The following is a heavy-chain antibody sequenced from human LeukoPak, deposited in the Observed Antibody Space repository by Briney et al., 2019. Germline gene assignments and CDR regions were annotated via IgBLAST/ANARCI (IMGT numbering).Heavy chain of an antibody. CDR3: ASGSNPNGEVIVATISI. D-gene: IGHD5-12*01. CDR2: ISSSRSYI. J-gene: IGHJ4*02. Sequence: GGSLRLSXAASGFTFSSYSMNWVGQAPGKGLEWVSSISSSRSYIYYADSVKGRFTISRDNAKNSLYLQMNSLRAEDTAVYYCASGSNPNGEVIVATISIWGQGTLVTVSS. V-gene: IGHV3-21*01. CDR1: GFTFSSYS.